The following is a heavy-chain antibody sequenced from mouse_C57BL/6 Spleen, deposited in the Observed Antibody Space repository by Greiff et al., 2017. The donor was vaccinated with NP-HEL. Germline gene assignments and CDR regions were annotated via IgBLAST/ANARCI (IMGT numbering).Heavy chain of an antibody. V-gene: IGHV1-49*01. CDR1: YFAFMASA. D-gene: IGHD2-4*01. J-gene: IGHJ3*01. CDR3: ASAGDYDAEFAY. Sequence: LQQSGAELVRPGSSVKLSCKDSYFAFMASAMHWVKQRPGHGLEWIGAFTMYSDATEYSENFKGKATLTANTSSSTAYMELSSLPSEDSAVYYWASAGDYDAEFAYWGQGTLVTVSA. CDR2: FTMYSDAT.